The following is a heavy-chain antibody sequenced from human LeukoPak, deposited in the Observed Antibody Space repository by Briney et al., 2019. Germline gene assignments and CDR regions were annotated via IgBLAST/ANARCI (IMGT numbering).Heavy chain of an antibody. V-gene: IGHV3-30*18. CDR3: AKIDRDYSNLLTRYGMDV. CDR1: GFTFSSYG. CDR2: ISYDGSNK. D-gene: IGHD4-11*01. J-gene: IGHJ6*02. Sequence: GGSLRLSCAASGFTFSSYGMHWVRQAPGKGLEWVAVISYDGSNKYYADSVKGRFTISRDNPKNTLYLQMNSLRAEDTAVYYCAKIDRDYSNLLTRYGMDVWGQGTTVTVSS.